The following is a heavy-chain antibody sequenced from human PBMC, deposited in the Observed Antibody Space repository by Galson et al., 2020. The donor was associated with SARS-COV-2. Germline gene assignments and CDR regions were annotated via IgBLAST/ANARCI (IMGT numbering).Heavy chain of an antibody. D-gene: IGHD3-22*01. J-gene: IGHJ3*02. Sequence: ETSETLSLTCTVSGGSISSGDYYWSWIRQPPGKGLEWIGYIYYSGSTYYNPSLKSRVTISVDTSKNQFSLKLSSVTAADTAVYYCAREVYYYDSSGHTQDAFDIWGQGTMVTVSS. CDR3: AREVYYYDSSGHTQDAFDI. CDR1: GGSISSGDYY. V-gene: IGHV4-30-4*01. CDR2: IYYSGST.